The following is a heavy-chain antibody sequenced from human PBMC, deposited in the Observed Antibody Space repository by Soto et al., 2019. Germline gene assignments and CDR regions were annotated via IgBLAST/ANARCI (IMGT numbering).Heavy chain of an antibody. V-gene: IGHV3-23*01. J-gene: IGHJ4*02. CDR3: AKDRYLDHDSRGYLFDN. CDR1: GFTINIYA. D-gene: IGHD3-22*01. Sequence: EVQLLESGGDLIQPGGSLRLSCAASGFTINIYAMTWVRPAPGKGLEWVSAISRYGDITYYADSVEGRFSLARDNSKITLYPQMISLRAEDTAVYYCAKDRYLDHDSRGYLFDNWGQGTLVTVSS. CDR2: ISRYGDIT.